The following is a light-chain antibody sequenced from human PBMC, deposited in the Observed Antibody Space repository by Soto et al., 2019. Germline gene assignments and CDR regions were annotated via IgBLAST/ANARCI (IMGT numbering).Light chain of an antibody. CDR1: QSITNNY. Sequence: EIVLTQSPGTLSLSPGERATLSCRASQSITNNYLAWYQQKPGQAPRLLIYLASNRAAGIPERFSGSGSGADFTLTINRLEPEDFAVYHCQQYGSSPWTFGQGTKVDIK. V-gene: IGKV3-20*01. J-gene: IGKJ1*01. CDR2: LAS. CDR3: QQYGSSPWT.